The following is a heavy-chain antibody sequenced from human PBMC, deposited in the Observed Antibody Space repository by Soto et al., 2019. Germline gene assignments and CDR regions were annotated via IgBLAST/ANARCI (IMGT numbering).Heavy chain of an antibody. CDR1: GYTFTSYA. CDR3: ARVLPIYRLLASHNCFDP. CDR2: INAGNGNT. J-gene: IGHJ5*02. Sequence: ASVKVSCKASGYTFTSYAMHWVRQAPGQRLEWMGWINAGNGNTKYSQKFQGRVTITRDTSASTAYMELSSLRSDDTAVYYCARVLPIYRLLASHNCFDPWGQGTLVTVSS. V-gene: IGHV1-3*01. D-gene: IGHD2-2*01.